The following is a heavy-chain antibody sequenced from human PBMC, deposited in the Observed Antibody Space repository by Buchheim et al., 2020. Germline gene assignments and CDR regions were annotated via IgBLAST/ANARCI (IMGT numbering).Heavy chain of an antibody. J-gene: IGHJ4*02. D-gene: IGHD1-20*01. CDR2: VYYSGNT. CDR3: ASLGVTDKWNPFDY. CDR1: GGSISSYY. V-gene: IGHV4-59*08. Sequence: QVQLQESGPRLVETSETLSLTCTVSGGSISSYYWSWIRQSPGKGLDWIGYVYYSGNTNYNPSLKSRVTISVDMSKNQLSLRLSSVTAADTAVYYCASLGVTDKWNPFDYWGQGIL.